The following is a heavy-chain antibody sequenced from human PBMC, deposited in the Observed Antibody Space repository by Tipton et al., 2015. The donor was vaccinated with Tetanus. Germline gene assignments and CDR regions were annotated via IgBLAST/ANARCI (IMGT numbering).Heavy chain of an antibody. CDR3: ARMGFTYGQVVY. CDR2: VYYSGRT. CDR1: GGSINTGDYY. J-gene: IGHJ4*02. D-gene: IGHD5-18*01. V-gene: IGHV4-30-4*01. Sequence: LRLSCNVSGGSINTGDYYWSWIRQSPGKGLEWIGYVYYSGRTYYNPPLKSRVTISADMSKNQFSLKLTSVTAADTATYYCARMGFTYGQVVYWGQGTLVTVAS.